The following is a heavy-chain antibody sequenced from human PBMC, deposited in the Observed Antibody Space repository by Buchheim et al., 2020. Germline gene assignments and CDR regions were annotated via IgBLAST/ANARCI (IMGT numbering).Heavy chain of an antibody. CDR3: ARGLYGSGSSKPNWFDP. J-gene: IGHJ5*02. D-gene: IGHD3-10*01. Sequence: EVQLVESGGGLVQPGGSLRLSCAASGFTFSSYEMNWVRQAPGKGLEWVSYISSSGSTIYYADSVKGRFTIFRDNAKNSLYLQMNSLRAEDTAVYYCARGLYGSGSSKPNWFDPWGQGTL. V-gene: IGHV3-48*03. CDR1: GFTFSSYE. CDR2: ISSSGSTI.